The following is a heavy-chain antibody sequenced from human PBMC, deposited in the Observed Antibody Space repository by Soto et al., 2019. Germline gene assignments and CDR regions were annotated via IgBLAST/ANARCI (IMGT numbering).Heavy chain of an antibody. CDR3: AKGWRTTVAPSDC. Sequence: GGSLRLSCAASGFTFSSFAMNWVRQAPGKGLEWVSVISGSGGSKYYVDSVKGRFTISRDNSKNTLYLQMSSLRPEDTAVYYCAKGWRTTVAPSDCWGQGTRVTVS. D-gene: IGHD1-1*01. J-gene: IGHJ4*02. CDR1: GFTFSSFA. CDR2: ISGSGGSK. V-gene: IGHV3-23*01.